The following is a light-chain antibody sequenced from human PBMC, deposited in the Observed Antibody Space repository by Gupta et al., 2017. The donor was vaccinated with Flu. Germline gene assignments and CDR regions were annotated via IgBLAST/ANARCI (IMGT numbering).Light chain of an antibody. CDR2: GSS. CDR1: RSNIGAGYD. Sequence: QSVLTQPPSGSGAPGQRVTISCPGTRSNIGAGYDVHWYQQLPGRAPKVLIYGSSNRPSGVPDRFFGSKSGISASLAITGLQAEDEADYYCQSYDTSLSGWVFGGGTKVTAL. CDR3: QSYDTSLSGWV. V-gene: IGLV1-40*01. J-gene: IGLJ3*02.